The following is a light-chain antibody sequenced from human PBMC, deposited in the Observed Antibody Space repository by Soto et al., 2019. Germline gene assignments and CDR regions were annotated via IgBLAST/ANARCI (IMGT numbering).Light chain of an antibody. V-gene: IGKV3-20*01. CDR3: QQYGNLPLT. Sequence: EIVLTQSPGTLSLSPGEGVTLSCRASQSVYNNFLAWYQQKPGQAPRLLIYGASSRATGIPDRFSGSASVTDFTLTISRLEPEDFAVFYCQQYGNLPLTFGGGSKVEIK. CDR1: QSVYNNF. J-gene: IGKJ4*01. CDR2: GAS.